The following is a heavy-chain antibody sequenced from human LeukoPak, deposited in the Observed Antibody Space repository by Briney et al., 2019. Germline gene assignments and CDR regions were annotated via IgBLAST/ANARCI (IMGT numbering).Heavy chain of an antibody. V-gene: IGHV4-34*01. CDR1: GGSFSGYY. D-gene: IGHD6-19*01. Sequence: SETLSLTCAVYGGSFSGYYWSWIRQPPGKGLEWIGEINHSGSTNYNPSLKSRVTISVDTSKNQFSLKLSSVTAADTAVYYCARGTIHSSGWYRYYYGMDVWGQGTTVTVSS. CDR3: ARGTIHSSGWYRYYYGMDV. CDR2: INHSGST. J-gene: IGHJ6*02.